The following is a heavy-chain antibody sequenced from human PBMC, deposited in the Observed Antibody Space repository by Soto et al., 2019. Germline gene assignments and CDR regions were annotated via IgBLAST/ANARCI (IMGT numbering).Heavy chain of an antibody. D-gene: IGHD2-21*02. V-gene: IGHV3-15*07. CDR2: ITRTTDGGTT. CDR3: RTGLVTYYSRLDY. CDR1: GFAFTNAW. J-gene: IGHJ4*02. Sequence: EVQLVESGGGLVKPGGSLRLSCAASGFAFTNAWMNWVRQAPGKGLEWVGRITRTTDGGTTDYAAPVKGRFTISRDDSKNTLYLQMNSLKTEDTAVYYCRTGLVTYYSRLDYWGLGTLVPVSS.